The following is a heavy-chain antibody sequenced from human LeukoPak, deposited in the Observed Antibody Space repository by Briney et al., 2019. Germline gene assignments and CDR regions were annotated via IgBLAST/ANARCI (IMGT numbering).Heavy chain of an antibody. CDR2: ITGDGAST. CDR3: ARTGNFDY. D-gene: IGHD1-14*01. V-gene: IGHV3-43*02. CDR1: GLTFDDYA. Sequence: GGSLRLSCAASGLTFDDYAMHWVRQAPGKGLEWVSLITGDGASTYYADSVKGRFTISRDNSKNSLYLQMNSLRSEDTALYYCARTGNFDYWGQGTLVTVSS. J-gene: IGHJ4*02.